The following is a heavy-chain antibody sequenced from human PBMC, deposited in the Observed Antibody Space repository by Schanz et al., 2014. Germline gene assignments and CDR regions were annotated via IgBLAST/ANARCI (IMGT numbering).Heavy chain of an antibody. CDR2: VFPNGIP. Sequence: QVQLQESGPGLVKPSQTLSLTCTVSGGSIRSGTYYWSWIRQPAGKALEWVGRVFPNGIPNYNPSLKNQFTISLDTSMNLFSRTLTSRTAADTAVYYCARDATWRLDLWGRGTLVTVSS. CDR3: ARDATWRLDL. J-gene: IGHJ2*01. D-gene: IGHD5-12*01. CDR1: GGSIRSGTYY. V-gene: IGHV4-61*02.